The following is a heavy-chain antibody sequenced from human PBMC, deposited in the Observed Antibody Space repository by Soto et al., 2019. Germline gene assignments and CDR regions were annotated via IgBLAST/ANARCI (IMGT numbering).Heavy chain of an antibody. CDR3: TARGGRYSYDY. V-gene: IGHV3-73*01. CDR1: GFTFSGSA. D-gene: IGHD5-18*01. Sequence: HPGGSLRLSCAASGFTFSGSAMHWVRQASGKGLEWVGRIRSKANSYATAYAASVKGRFTISRDDSKNTAYLQMNSLKTEDTAVYYCTARGGRYSYDYWGQGTLVTVSS. CDR2: IRSKANSYAT. J-gene: IGHJ4*02.